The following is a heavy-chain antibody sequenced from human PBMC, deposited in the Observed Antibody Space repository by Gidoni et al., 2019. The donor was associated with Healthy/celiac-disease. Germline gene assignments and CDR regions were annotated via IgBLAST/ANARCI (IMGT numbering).Heavy chain of an antibody. Sequence: QVQLQQWGAGLLKPSDTLSLTCAVSGGSFSCYYWSWIRQPPGKGLEWIGEINHSGSTNYNPSLKSRVTISVDTSKNQFSLKLSSVTAADTAVYYCASRTYRSPIDYWGQGTLVTVSS. V-gene: IGHV4-34*01. CDR2: INHSGST. CDR1: GGSFSCYY. CDR3: ASRTYRSPIDY. J-gene: IGHJ4*02. D-gene: IGHD1-1*01.